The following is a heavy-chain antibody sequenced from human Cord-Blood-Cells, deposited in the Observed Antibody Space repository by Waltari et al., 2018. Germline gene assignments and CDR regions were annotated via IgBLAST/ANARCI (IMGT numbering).Heavy chain of an antibody. D-gene: IGHD7-27*01. CDR1: GFTFSSYA. J-gene: IGHJ3*02. V-gene: IGHV3-30-3*01. Sequence: QVQLVESGGGVVQPGRSLRLSCAASGFTFSSYAMHWVRQAPGKGLEWVAVISYDGSKKYYADSVKGRFTISRDNSKNTLYLQMNSLRAEDTAVYYCARVTGEDLTDAFDIWGQGTMVTVSS. CDR3: ARVTGEDLTDAFDI. CDR2: ISYDGSKK.